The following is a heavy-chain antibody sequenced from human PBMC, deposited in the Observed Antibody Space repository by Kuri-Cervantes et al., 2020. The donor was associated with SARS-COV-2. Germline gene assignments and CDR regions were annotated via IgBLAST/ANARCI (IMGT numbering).Heavy chain of an antibody. CDR3: ARVSRSGYLDY. CDR1: GFTFSNYA. CDR2: ISSNGDST. V-gene: IGHV3-64*02. Sequence: GGSLRLYCAASGFTFSNYAMHWVRQAPGKGLEYVSAISSNGDSTYYADSVKGRFTMSRDNSKNTLYLQMGSLRAEDMAVYYCARVSRSGYLDYWGQGTMVTVSS. D-gene: IGHD3-3*01. J-gene: IGHJ4*02.